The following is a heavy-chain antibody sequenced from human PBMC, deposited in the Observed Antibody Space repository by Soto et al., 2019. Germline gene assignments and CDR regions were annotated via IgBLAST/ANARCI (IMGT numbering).Heavy chain of an antibody. CDR1: GFTFSSYA. J-gene: IGHJ4*02. CDR3: AKSLRIDRRGSGMKFDY. CDR2: ISGSGGST. Sequence: GGSLRLSCAASGFTFSSYAMSWVRQAPGKGLEWVSAISGSGGSTYYADSVKGRFTISRDNSKNTLYLQMNSLRAEDTAVYYCAKSLRIDRRGSGMKFDYWGQGTLVTVSS. V-gene: IGHV3-23*01. D-gene: IGHD3-22*01.